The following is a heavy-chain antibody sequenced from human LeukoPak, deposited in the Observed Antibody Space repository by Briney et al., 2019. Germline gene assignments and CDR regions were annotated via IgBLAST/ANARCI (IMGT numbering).Heavy chain of an antibody. Sequence: SQTLSLTFAISGDSVSSNNAAWSWLRQSPSRGLEGLGRTYYRSKWFNEYAESVKSQITVNPDTSDNQLSLQLSSVTPEDTAVYYCARARESLGLGFDFWGQGTLVTVSS. CDR1: GDSVSSNNAA. V-gene: IGHV6-1*01. J-gene: IGHJ4*02. D-gene: IGHD1-26*01. CDR2: TYYRSKWFN. CDR3: ARARESLGLGFDF.